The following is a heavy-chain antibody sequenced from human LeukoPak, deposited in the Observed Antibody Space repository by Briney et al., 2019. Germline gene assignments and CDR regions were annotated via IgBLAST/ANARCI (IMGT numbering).Heavy chain of an antibody. J-gene: IGHJ4*02. CDR3: ARETSGYYYKSYFDY. V-gene: IGHV3-21*01. CDR1: GFTFSSYS. CDR2: IISSSRYI. Sequence: PGGSLRLSCAASGFTFSSYSMNWVRQAPGKGLEWVSSIISSSRYIYYADSVKGRFTISRDNAKNTLYLQMNSLRAEDTAVYYCARETSGYYYKSYFDYWGQGTLVTVSS. D-gene: IGHD3-22*01.